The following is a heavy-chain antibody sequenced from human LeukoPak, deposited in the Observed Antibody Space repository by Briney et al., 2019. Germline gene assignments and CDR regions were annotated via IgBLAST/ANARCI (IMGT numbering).Heavy chain of an antibody. J-gene: IGHJ4*02. V-gene: IGHV3-23*01. D-gene: IGHD6-13*01. Sequence: GGSLRLSCAASGFTFSTYAMSWVRQAPGKGLEWVSGISGSGISTYYADSVKGRFTISRDNSKNTLYLQMNSLRVEDTAVYYCARGTATTAGIDYWGQGTLVTVSS. CDR3: ARGTATTAGIDY. CDR1: GFTFSTYA. CDR2: ISGSGIST.